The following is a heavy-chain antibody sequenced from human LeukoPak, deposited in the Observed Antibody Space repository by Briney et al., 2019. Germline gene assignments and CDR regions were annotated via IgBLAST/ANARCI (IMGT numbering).Heavy chain of an antibody. CDR2: TYYRSKRYN. CDR1: GDSVSSNIAA. V-gene: IGHV6-1*01. D-gene: IGHD1-14*01. Sequence: SQTLSLTCAISGDSVSSNIAAWNWIRQSPSRGLEWLGRTYYRSKRYNDYAVSVKSRITINPDKSKNQFSLQLNSVTPDDTAVYYCARDTSITGLWNDALDVWGQGTMVTVSS. J-gene: IGHJ3*01. CDR3: ARDTSITGLWNDALDV.